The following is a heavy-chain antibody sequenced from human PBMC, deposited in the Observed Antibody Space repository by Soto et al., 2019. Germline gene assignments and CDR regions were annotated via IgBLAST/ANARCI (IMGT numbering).Heavy chain of an antibody. J-gene: IGHJ4*02. Sequence: EVKLLESGGRLVQPGGSLRLSCAASGFSFNIFAMNWVRQAPGQGLELVSGISGGGGSTYYADSVKGRFTISRDNSNNTLYLQMNSLRAEDTAVYYCAKDPTSYDSSAQFDSWGQGTLVTVSS. D-gene: IGHD3-22*01. CDR2: ISGGGGST. V-gene: IGHV3-23*01. CDR3: AKDPTSYDSSAQFDS. CDR1: GFSFNIFA.